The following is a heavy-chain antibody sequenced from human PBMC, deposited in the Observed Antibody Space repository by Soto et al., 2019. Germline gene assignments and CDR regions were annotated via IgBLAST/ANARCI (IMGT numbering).Heavy chain of an antibody. V-gene: IGHV4-30-4*01. Sequence: ASETLSLTCTVSGGSISSYYWSWIRQHPGKGLEWIGHISYSGSTYYNTSLKSRVTISVDTSKSQFSLKLSSVTAADTAVYYCARWLGYGPHFDYWGQGTLVTVSS. J-gene: IGHJ4*02. D-gene: IGHD5-12*01. CDR1: GGSISSYY. CDR3: ARWLGYGPHFDY. CDR2: ISYSGST.